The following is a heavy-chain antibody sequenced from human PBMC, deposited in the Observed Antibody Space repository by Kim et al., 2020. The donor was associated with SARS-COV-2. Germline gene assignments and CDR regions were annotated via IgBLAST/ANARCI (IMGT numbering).Heavy chain of an antibody. CDR1: GFTFSRYW. Sequence: GSLRLSCAASGFTFSRYWMTWVRQAPGKGLEWVANIKQDGSEKYYVDSVKGRFTISRDNAKNALYLQMNSLGAEDTAVYYCARIRADPNNWKDSYFDYW. J-gene: IGHJ4*01. D-gene: IGHD1-20*01. V-gene: IGHV3-7*03. CDR2: IKQDGSEK. CDR3: ARIRADPNNWKDSYFDY.